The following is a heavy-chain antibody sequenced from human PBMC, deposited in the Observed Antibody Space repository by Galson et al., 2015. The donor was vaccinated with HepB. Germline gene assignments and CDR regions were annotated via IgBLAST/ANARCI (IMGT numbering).Heavy chain of an antibody. J-gene: IGHJ4*02. Sequence: SVKVSCKASGGTFSSYAISWVRQAPGQGLEWMGGIIPIFGTANYAQKFQGRVTITADESTSTAYMELSSLRSEDTAVYYCARGCLIHDYYDSSGYYYFDYWGQGTLVTVSS. CDR3: ARGCLIHDYYDSSGYYYFDY. CDR1: GGTFSSYA. D-gene: IGHD3-22*01. CDR2: IIPIFGTA. V-gene: IGHV1-69*13.